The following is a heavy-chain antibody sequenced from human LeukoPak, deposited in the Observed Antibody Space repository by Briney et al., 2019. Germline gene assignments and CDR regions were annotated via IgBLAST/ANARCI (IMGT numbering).Heavy chain of an antibody. Sequence: PGGSLRLSCAASGFTFSSYSMNWVRQAPGKGLEWVSSISSSRSYIYYADSVKGRFTISRDNAKSSLYLQMDSLRAEDTAVYYCSRDHYYDILAGVFDYWGQGTLVTVSS. CDR3: SRDHYYDILAGVFDY. J-gene: IGHJ4*02. CDR1: GFTFSSYS. V-gene: IGHV3-21*01. CDR2: ISSSRSYI. D-gene: IGHD3-9*01.